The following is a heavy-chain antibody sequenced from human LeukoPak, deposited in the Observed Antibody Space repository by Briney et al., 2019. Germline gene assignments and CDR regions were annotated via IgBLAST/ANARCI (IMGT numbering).Heavy chain of an antibody. J-gene: IGHJ4*02. CDR2: VKSKTDGGTT. Sequence: PGGSLRLSCAASGFTFSNAWMSWVRQAPGKGLEWVGRVKSKTDGGTTDYAAPVKGRFTISRDDSKNTLYLQMNSLKNEDTAVYYCTTDQPRGRRIVVVTASTRDFDYWGQGTLVTVSS. V-gene: IGHV3-15*01. CDR3: TTDQPRGRRIVVVTASTRDFDY. D-gene: IGHD2-21*02. CDR1: GFTFSNAW.